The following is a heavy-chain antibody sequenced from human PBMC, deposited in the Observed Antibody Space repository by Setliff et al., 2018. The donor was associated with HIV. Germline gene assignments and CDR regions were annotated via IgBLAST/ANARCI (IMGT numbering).Heavy chain of an antibody. CDR3: LTSSIGPLPWDY. D-gene: IGHD6-6*01. CDR1: GESFSGYY. CDR2: INHSGST. Sequence: PSETLSLTCAVYGESFSGYYWNWVRQPPGKGLEWVGEINHSGSTNYNPSLKSRVTMSVDTSKNQFSLKLSSVTAADTAVYYCLTSSIGPLPWDYWGQGTLVTVSS. V-gene: IGHV4-34*10. J-gene: IGHJ4*02.